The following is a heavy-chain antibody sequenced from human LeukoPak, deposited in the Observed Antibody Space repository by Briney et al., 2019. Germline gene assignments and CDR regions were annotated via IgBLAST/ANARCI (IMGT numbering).Heavy chain of an antibody. D-gene: IGHD3-10*01. CDR1: GFIVNSNF. CDR2: ISGSAGGT. V-gene: IGHV3-23*01. CDR3: AKRGIVIRGLLIIGFHKEAYYFDS. J-gene: IGHJ4*02. Sequence: GGSLRLSCAASGFIVNSNFMSWVRQAPGKGLEWVSGISGSAGGTNYADSVKGRFTISRDNSMNTMYMKMNSLRAEDTAVYFCAKRGIVIRGLLIIGFHKEAYYFDSWGQGILVTVSS.